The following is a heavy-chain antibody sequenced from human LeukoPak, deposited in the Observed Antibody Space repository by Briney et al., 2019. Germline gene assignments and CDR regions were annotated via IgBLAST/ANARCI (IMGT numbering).Heavy chain of an antibody. V-gene: IGHV3-21*04. Sequence: GGSLRLSCAASGFIFSSYNLNWVRQAPGKGLDWVSSISSSSNYLYYTDSVKGRFTISRDNSKNTLYLQMNSLRAEDTAVYYCAKDRTPGIAVAGSDYWGQGTLVTVSS. J-gene: IGHJ4*02. CDR1: GFIFSSYN. CDR2: ISSSSNYL. D-gene: IGHD6-19*01. CDR3: AKDRTPGIAVAGSDY.